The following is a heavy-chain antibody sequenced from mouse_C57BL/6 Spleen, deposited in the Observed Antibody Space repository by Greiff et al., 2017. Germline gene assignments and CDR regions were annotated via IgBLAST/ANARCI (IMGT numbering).Heavy chain of an antibody. J-gene: IGHJ4*01. CDR2: IDPSDSYT. D-gene: IGHD2-5*01. Sequence: QVQLQQPGAELVMPGASVKLSCKASGYTFTSYWMHWVKQRPGQGLEWIGEIDPSDSYTNYNQKFKGKSTLTVDKSSSTAHMQLSSLTSEDSAVYYCARFYSNYGGAMDYWGQGTSVTVSS. CDR3: ARFYSNYGGAMDY. CDR1: GYTFTSYW. V-gene: IGHV1-69*01.